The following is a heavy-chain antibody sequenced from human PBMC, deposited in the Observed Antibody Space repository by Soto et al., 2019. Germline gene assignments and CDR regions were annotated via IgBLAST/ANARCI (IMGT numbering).Heavy chain of an antibody. CDR1: GYTFTSYY. CDR2: MGPNSGNT. V-gene: IGHV1-8*01. J-gene: IGHJ6*02. CDR3: ARQWELSCYYYGMDV. Sequence: ASVKVSCKSSGYTFTSYYINWLRQATGQGLEWMGWMGPNSGNTGYAKKVQGRATMTRDTSKSTAYMELSSLRSEDTAVYYCARQWELSCYYYGMDVWGQGTTVTVSS. D-gene: IGHD1-26*01.